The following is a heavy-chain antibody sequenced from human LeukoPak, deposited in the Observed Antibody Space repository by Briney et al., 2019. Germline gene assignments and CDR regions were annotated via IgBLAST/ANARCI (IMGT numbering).Heavy chain of an antibody. D-gene: IGHD5-18*01. V-gene: IGHV3-43*02. CDR3: AKDGTYGFTYGLDY. CDR1: GFTFNDYA. Sequence: GGSLRLSCAASGFTFNDYAMHWVRQAPGKGLEWVSGITWHGHDTGYTDSVKGRFTISRENSKNSLYLQMNSLRTEDTALYYCAKDGTYGFTYGLDYWGQGTLVTVSS. J-gene: IGHJ4*02. CDR2: ITWHGHDT.